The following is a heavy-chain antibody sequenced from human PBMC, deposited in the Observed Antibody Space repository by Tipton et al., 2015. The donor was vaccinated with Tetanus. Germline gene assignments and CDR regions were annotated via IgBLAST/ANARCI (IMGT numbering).Heavy chain of an antibody. D-gene: IGHD1-26*01. CDR2: ISSSGRT. V-gene: IGHV4-39*02. CDR3: ARDSGHLVGAPRPQNTIDY. J-gene: IGHJ4*02. Sequence: LEWIGSISSSGRTYYNPSLKSRVSMSVDTSKNQFSLQLNSVTPEDTAVYYCARDSGHLVGAPRPQNTIDYWGQGTLVTVSS.